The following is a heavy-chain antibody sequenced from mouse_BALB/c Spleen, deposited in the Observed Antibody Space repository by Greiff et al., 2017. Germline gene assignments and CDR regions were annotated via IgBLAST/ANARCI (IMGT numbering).Heavy chain of an antibody. CDR3: ARHKTGTYAMDY. CDR2: ISNGGGST. Sequence: EVMLVESGGGLVQPGGSLKLSCAASGFTFSSYTMSWVRQTPEKRLEWVAYISNGGGSTYYPDTVKGRFTISRDNAKNTLYLQMSSLKSEDTAMYYCARHKTGTYAMDYWGQGTSVTVSS. V-gene: IGHV5-12-2*01. D-gene: IGHD4-1*01. CDR1: GFTFSSYT. J-gene: IGHJ4*01.